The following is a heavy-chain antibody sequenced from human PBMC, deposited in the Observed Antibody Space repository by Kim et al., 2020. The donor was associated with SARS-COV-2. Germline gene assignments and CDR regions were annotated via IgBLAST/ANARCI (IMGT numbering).Heavy chain of an antibody. Sequence: GGSLRLSCTASGFTFGDYAMSWFRQAPGKGLEWVGFIRSKAYGGTREYAASVKGRFTISRDDSKSIAYLQMNSLKTEDTAVYYCTRVELGATYPSFDYWGQGTLVTVSS. J-gene: IGHJ4*02. V-gene: IGHV3-49*03. D-gene: IGHD1-26*01. CDR1: GFTFGDYA. CDR2: IRSKAYGGTR. CDR3: TRVELGATYPSFDY.